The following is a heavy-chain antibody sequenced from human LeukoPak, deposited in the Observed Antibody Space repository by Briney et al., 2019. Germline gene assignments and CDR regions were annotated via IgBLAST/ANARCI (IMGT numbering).Heavy chain of an antibody. CDR1: GFIFSKAW. Sequence: GGSLRLSCAASGFIFSKAWMSWVRQAPGKGLEWVGHIKPKIDGETTDYATPVKGRFIISRDDSKNTLYLQMNSLKSEDTAVYYCTRGFCSSIRCYEGPSDFWGQGTVVTVSS. V-gene: IGHV3-15*01. J-gene: IGHJ4*02. CDR3: TRGFCSSIRCYEGPSDF. D-gene: IGHD2-2*01. CDR2: IKPKIDGETT.